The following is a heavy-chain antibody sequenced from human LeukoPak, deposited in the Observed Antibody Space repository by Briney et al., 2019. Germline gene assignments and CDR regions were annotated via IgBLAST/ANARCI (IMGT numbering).Heavy chain of an antibody. Sequence: ASVKVSCKASGYTFTGYYMHWVRQAPGQGLEWMGWINPNSGGTNYAQKFQGRVTMTRDTSISTAYMELSRLRSEDTAVYYCASRITMRYYFDYWGQGTLVTVSS. D-gene: IGHD3-22*01. J-gene: IGHJ4*02. CDR1: GYTFTGYY. CDR2: INPNSGGT. CDR3: ASRITMRYYFDY. V-gene: IGHV1-2*02.